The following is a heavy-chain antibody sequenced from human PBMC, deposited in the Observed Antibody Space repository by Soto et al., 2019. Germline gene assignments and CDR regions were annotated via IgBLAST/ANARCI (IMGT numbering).Heavy chain of an antibody. CDR2: ISGSGGST. CDR1: GFTFSSYA. Sequence: GGSLRLSCAASGFTFSSYAMSWVRQAPGKGLEWVSAISGSGGSTYYADSVKGRFTISRDNSKNTLYLQMNSLRAEDTAVYYCTKDFGPLGMEFAFDIWGQGTMVTVSS. J-gene: IGHJ3*02. V-gene: IGHV3-23*01. CDR3: TKDFGPLGMEFAFDI. D-gene: IGHD7-27*01.